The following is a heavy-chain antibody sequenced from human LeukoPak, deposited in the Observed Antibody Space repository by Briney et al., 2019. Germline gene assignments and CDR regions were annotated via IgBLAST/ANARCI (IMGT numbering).Heavy chain of an antibody. CDR2: MNPNSGNT. V-gene: IGHV1-8*03. D-gene: IGHD3-3*01. CDR1: GYTFTSYD. Sequence: ASVKVSCKASGYTFTSYDINWVRQATGQGLEWMGWMNPNSGNTGYAQKFQGRVTITRNTSISTAYMELSSLRSEDTAVYYCARSIGGFLEWLIYAGQYYFDYWGQGTLVTVSS. CDR3: ARSIGGFLEWLIYAGQYYFDY. J-gene: IGHJ4*02.